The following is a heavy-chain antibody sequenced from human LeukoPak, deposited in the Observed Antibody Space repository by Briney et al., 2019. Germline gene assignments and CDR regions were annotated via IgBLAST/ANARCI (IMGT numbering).Heavy chain of an antibody. Sequence: SETLSLTCTVSGGSISSGSYYWSWIRQPAGKGLEWIGRIYTSGSTNYNPSLKSRVTISVDTSKNQFSLKLSSVTAADTAVYYCARDPPNDYGDYGWFDPWGQGTLVTVSS. CDR1: GGSISSGSYY. V-gene: IGHV4-61*02. CDR3: ARDPPNDYGDYGWFDP. D-gene: IGHD4-17*01. J-gene: IGHJ5*02. CDR2: IYTSGST.